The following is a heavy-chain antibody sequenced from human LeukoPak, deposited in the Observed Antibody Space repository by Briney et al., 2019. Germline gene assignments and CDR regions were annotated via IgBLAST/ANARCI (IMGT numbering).Heavy chain of an antibody. Sequence: GGSLRLSCAASGYTFSNDWMSWVRQAPGKGLEWVCLSKSKTSGETTDYAAPVKGRFTISRDDSTSTMYLQLNSLTTEATAVYYCTVIQGWGSASYYVDYWGQGTLVTVSS. V-gene: IGHV3-15*01. CDR1: GYTFSNDW. J-gene: IGHJ4*02. D-gene: IGHD3-10*01. CDR2: SKSKTSGETT. CDR3: TVIQGWGSASYYVDY.